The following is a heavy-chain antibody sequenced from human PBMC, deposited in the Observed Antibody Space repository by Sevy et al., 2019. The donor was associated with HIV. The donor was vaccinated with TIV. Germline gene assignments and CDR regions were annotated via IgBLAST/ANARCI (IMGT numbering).Heavy chain of an antibody. J-gene: IGHJ4*02. D-gene: IGHD3-10*01. CDR3: ARHKLLWFGEASPTFDY. V-gene: IGHV3-7*01. CDR1: GFNFSTYW. Sequence: GGSLRLSCAAYGFNFSTYWMSWVRQAPGKGLEWVANIKQDGSETHYVDSVKGRFSISRENAKNSVFLQMNSLRAEDTAVYYCARHKLLWFGEASPTFDYWGQGTLVTVSS. CDR2: IKQDGSET.